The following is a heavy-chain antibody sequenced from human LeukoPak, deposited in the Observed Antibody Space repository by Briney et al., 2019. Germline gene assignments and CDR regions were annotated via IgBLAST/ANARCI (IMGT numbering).Heavy chain of an antibody. J-gene: IGHJ4*02. CDR1: GFTFNTYA. Sequence: GGSLRLSCAASGFTFNTYAMTWVRQAPGKGLEWVSCISGKTGTTYYADSVKGRFIISRDSSKTTLYLQMNSPRAEDTAVYYCAKINSRDGYDYDSFDYWGQGTLVTVSS. D-gene: IGHD5-24*01. CDR3: AKINSRDGYDYDSFDY. CDR2: ISGKTGTT. V-gene: IGHV3-23*01.